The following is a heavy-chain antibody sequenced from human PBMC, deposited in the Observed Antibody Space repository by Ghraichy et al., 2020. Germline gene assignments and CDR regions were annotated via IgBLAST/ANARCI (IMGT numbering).Heavy chain of an antibody. CDR1: GGSISSGGYY. D-gene: IGHD5-12*01. CDR2: IYYSGST. CDR3: ARTATGVSQGQEDDAFDI. V-gene: IGHV4-31*03. J-gene: IGHJ3*02. Sequence: SETLSLTCTVSGGSISSGGYYWSWIRQHPGKGLEWIGYIYYSGSTYYNPSLKSRVTISVDTSKNQFSLKLSSVTAADTAVYYCARTATGVSQGQEDDAFDIWGQGTMVTVSS.